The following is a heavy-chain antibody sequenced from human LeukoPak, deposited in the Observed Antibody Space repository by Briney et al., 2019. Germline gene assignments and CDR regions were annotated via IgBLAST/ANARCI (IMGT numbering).Heavy chain of an antibody. D-gene: IGHD4-17*01. CDR1: GFTFSSYS. Sequence: GGSLRLSCAASGFTFSSYSMHWVRHAPAKGLERVAVISYDGSKKYYADSVKGRLTITRDNSKNTLYLQMNSLRAEDTAVYYCAKVGSRVTSAPGDYWGQGTLVSVSS. CDR2: ISYDGSKK. J-gene: IGHJ4*02. CDR3: AKVGSRVTSAPGDY. V-gene: IGHV3-30*18.